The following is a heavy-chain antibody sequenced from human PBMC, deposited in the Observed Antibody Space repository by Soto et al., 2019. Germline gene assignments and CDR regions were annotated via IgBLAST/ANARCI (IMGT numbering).Heavy chain of an antibody. Sequence: GESLKISCKGSGYSFAGYWITWVRQKPGKGLEWMGRIDPSDSQTYYSPSFRGHVTISVTKSITTVFLQWSGLKASDTAMYYCARLGIWSYGMDVWGQGTTVTVSS. CDR3: ARLGIWSYGMDV. CDR2: IDPSDSQT. J-gene: IGHJ6*02. V-gene: IGHV5-10-1*01. CDR1: GYSFAGYW. D-gene: IGHD3-16*01.